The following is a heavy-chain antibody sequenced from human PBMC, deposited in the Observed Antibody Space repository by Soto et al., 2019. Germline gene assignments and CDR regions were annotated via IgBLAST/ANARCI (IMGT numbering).Heavy chain of an antibody. CDR2: IYYSGST. J-gene: IGHJ4*02. Sequence: PSETLSLTCTVSGGSISSYYWSWIRQPPGKGLEWIGYIYYSGSTNYNPSLKSRVTISVDTSKNQFSLKLSSVTAADTAVYYCARVPPTFGGVTFDYWGQGTLVTVSS. D-gene: IGHD3-16*01. V-gene: IGHV4-59*01. CDR1: GGSISSYY. CDR3: ARVPPTFGGVTFDY.